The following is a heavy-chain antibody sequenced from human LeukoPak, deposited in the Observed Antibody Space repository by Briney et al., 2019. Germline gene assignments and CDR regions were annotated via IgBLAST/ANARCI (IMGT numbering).Heavy chain of an antibody. CDR2: IYTSGST. V-gene: IGHV4-4*07. Sequence: SETLSLTCTVSGGSISSYYWSWIRQPAGKGLEWIGRIYTSGSTNYNPSLKSRVTMSVDTSKNQFSLKLSSVTAADTAVYYCARVAEQQLPYDAFDIWGQGTMVTVSS. CDR3: ARVAEQQLPYDAFDI. D-gene: IGHD6-13*01. J-gene: IGHJ3*02. CDR1: GGSISSYY.